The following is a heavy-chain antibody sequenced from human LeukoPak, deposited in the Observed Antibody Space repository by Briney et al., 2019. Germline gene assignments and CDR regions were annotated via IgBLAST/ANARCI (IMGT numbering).Heavy chain of an antibody. CDR3: AKDRRIVVVTAMDY. CDR1: GFTVSSNY. Sequence: GGSLRLSCAASGFTVSSNYMSWVRQAPGQGLEWVSIIYISGSTYYADSVKGRFTISRDNSKNTLYLQMNSLRVEDTAVYYCAKDRRIVVVTAMDYWGQGALVTVSS. V-gene: IGHV3-53*01. CDR2: IYISGST. J-gene: IGHJ4*02. D-gene: IGHD2-21*02.